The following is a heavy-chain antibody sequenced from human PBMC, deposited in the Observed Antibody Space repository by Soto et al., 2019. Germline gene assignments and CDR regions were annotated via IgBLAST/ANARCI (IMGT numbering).Heavy chain of an antibody. D-gene: IGHD3-10*01. Sequence: GGSLRLSCAASGFTFSSYSMNWVRQAPGKGLEWVSYISSSSSTIYYADSVKGRFTISRDNAKNSLYLQMNSLRAEDTAVYYCARDHGRTWFGELKEYYFDYWGQGTLVTVSS. CDR2: ISSSSSTI. V-gene: IGHV3-48*01. CDR1: GFTFSSYS. CDR3: ARDHGRTWFGELKEYYFDY. J-gene: IGHJ4*02.